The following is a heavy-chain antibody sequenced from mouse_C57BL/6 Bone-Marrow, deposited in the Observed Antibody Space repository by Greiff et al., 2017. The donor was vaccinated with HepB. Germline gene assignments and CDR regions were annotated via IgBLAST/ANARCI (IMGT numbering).Heavy chain of an antibody. CDR1: GYTFTDYE. CDR3: TRGRNYGSSPYAMDY. V-gene: IGHV1-15*01. D-gene: IGHD1-1*01. CDR2: IDPETGGT. J-gene: IGHJ4*01. Sequence: VKLQQSGAELVRPGASVTLSCKASGYTFTDYEMHWVKQTPVHGLEWIGAIDPETGGTAYNQKFKGKAILTADKSSSTAYMELRSLTSEDSAVYYCTRGRNYGSSPYAMDYWGQGTSVTVSS.